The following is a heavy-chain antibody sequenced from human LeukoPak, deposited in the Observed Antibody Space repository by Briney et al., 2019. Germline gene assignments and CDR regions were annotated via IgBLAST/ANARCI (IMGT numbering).Heavy chain of an antibody. V-gene: IGHV4-34*01. D-gene: IGHD1-26*01. CDR3: ARLSGSYYRVGDRYFDY. CDR2: INHSGNT. Sequence: SETLSLTCAVYSGSFSGYYWSWIRQPPGKGLEWIGGINHSGNTNYNPSLKSRVTISVDTSKNQFSLKLSSVTAADTAVYHCARLSGSYYRVGDRYFDYWGQGTLVTVSS. CDR1: SGSFSGYY. J-gene: IGHJ4*02.